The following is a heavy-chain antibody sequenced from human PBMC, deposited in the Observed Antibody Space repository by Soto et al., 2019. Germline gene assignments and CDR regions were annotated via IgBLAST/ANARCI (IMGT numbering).Heavy chain of an antibody. Sequence: SGGSLRLSCAASGFTFSSYAMSWVRQAPGKGLEWVSAISGSGGSTYYADSVKGRFTISRDNSKNTLYLQMNSLRAEDTAVYYCAKDLTSYCSSTSCSDYYFDYWGQGPLVTVSS. CDR2: ISGSGGST. CDR1: GFTFSSYA. CDR3: AKDLTSYCSSTSCSDYYFDY. D-gene: IGHD2-2*01. V-gene: IGHV3-23*01. J-gene: IGHJ4*02.